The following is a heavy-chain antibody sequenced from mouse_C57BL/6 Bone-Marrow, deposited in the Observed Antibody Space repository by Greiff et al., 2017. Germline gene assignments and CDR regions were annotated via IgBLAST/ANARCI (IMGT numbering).Heavy chain of an antibody. CDR3: ARDDYGTPYYVDY. J-gene: IGHJ2*01. D-gene: IGHD1-1*01. CDR1: GFTFSSYA. V-gene: IGHV5-4*01. CDR2: ISDGGSYT. Sequence: EVKLMESGGGLVKPGGSLKLSCAASGFTFSSYAMSWVRQTPEKRLEWVATISDGGSYTYYPDNVKGRFTISRDNAKNNLYLQMSHLKSEDTAMYYCARDDYGTPYYVDYWGQGTTLTVSS.